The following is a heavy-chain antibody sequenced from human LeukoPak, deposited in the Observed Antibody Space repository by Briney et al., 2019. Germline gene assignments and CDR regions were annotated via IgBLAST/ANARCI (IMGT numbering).Heavy chain of an antibody. CDR2: TFYRSKWYN. J-gene: IGHJ4*02. Sequence: SQTLSLTCAISGDSVSSNSGVWTWIRQSPSRGFEWLGRTFYRSKWYNHCAVSVKSRITINPDTSKNQFSLQLNSVTPEDTAVYYCAREAAAGWVDYWGQGTLVTVSS. CDR3: AREAAAGWVDY. V-gene: IGHV6-1*01. CDR1: GDSVSSNSGV. D-gene: IGHD6-13*01.